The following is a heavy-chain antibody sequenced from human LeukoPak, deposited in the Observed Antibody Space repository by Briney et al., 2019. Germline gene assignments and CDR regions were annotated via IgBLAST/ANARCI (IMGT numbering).Heavy chain of an antibody. D-gene: IGHD3-10*01. CDR1: GGSISSNSYY. CDR3: ARGGYYGSGNDFRFDP. CDR2: IYYSGST. J-gene: IGHJ5*02. V-gene: IGHV4-39*01. Sequence: SETLSLTCAVSGGSISSNSYYWGWIRQPPGKGLEWIGSIYYSGSTYYNPSLKSRVTISVDTSKNQFSLKLSSVTAADTAVYYCARGGYYGSGNDFRFDPWGQGTLVTVSS.